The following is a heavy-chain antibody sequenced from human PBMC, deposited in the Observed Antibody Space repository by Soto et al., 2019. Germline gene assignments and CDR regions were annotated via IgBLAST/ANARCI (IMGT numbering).Heavy chain of an antibody. CDR2: IYYSGST. CDR1: GGSISSGDYY. D-gene: IGHD6-13*01. Sequence: LSLTCTVSGGSISSGDYYWSWIRQPPGEGLEWIGYIYYSGSTYYNPSLKSRVTISVDTSKNQFSLKLSSVTAADTAVYYCARDVLAAAGPSSYYFGYWGQGTLVTVSS. V-gene: IGHV4-30-4*01. J-gene: IGHJ4*02. CDR3: ARDVLAAAGPSSYYFGY.